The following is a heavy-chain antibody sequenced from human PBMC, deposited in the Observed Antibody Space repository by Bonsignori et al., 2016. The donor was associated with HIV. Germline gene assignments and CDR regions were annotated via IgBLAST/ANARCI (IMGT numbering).Heavy chain of an antibody. J-gene: IGHJ6*03. D-gene: IGHD5-12*01. CDR1: GFTLSGYG. Sequence: GGSLRLSYRASGFTLSGYGVHWVRQAPGKGLEWLAFISTDGTNKDNAASVKGRLTLSRDRSKVYLQMNSLRTEDSAVYFCARSARYSGDYYMDVWGKGTTVTVSS. CDR3: ARSARYSGDYYMDV. CDR2: ISTDGTNK. V-gene: IGHV3-30*03.